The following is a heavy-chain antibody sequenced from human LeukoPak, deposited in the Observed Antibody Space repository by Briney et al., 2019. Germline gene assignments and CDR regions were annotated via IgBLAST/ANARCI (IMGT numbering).Heavy chain of an antibody. CDR2: IRSKAYDETT. J-gene: IGHJ4*02. CDR1: GFSFGDFG. CDR3: TRSQYTSGSLDY. D-gene: IGHD6-19*01. V-gene: IGHV3-49*04. Sequence: GGSLRLSCKASGFSFGDFGMNWVRQDPVKGLEWLGFIRSKAYDETTEYAASVNGRFIMSRDDSKSTVYLQMNSLKIEDTAVYYCTRSQYTSGSLDYWGQGTLVTVYS.